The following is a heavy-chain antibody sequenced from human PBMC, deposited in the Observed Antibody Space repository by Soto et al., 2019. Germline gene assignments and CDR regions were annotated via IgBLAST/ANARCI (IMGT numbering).Heavy chain of an antibody. CDR2: IIPIFGTA. J-gene: IGHJ6*02. CDR1: GGTFSSYA. V-gene: IGHV1-69*06. CDR3: ARDGATKYYYGSGSQTYYYYGMDV. Sequence: SVRVSCKASGGTFSSYAISWVRQAPGQGLEWMGGIIPIFGTANYAQKFQGRVTITADKSTSTAYMELSSLRSEDTAVYYCARDGATKYYYGSGSQTYYYYGMDVWGQGTTVTVSS. D-gene: IGHD3-10*01.